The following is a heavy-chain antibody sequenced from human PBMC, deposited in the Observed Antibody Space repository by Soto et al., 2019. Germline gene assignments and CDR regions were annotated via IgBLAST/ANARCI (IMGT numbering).Heavy chain of an antibody. CDR1: GFSLTTTSMG. D-gene: IGHD2-21*02. J-gene: IGHJ4*02. V-gene: IGHV2-5*02. Sequence: QITLKESGPPLVRPPQTLTLTCAFSGFSLTTTSMGVSWIRQPPGKALEWLALIYWDDDERSSPSLKDRLTTSKDTSGTRVVLTIRNMTPADTGPYFCAHVGDYGLVTFDHWCAGTLGTVS. CDR3: AHVGDYGLVTFDH. CDR2: IYWDDDE.